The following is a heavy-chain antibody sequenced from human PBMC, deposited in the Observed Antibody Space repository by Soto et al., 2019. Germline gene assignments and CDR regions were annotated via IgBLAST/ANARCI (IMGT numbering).Heavy chain of an antibody. V-gene: IGHV3-30*18. Sequence: QVQFMQSGGGVVQPGKSLRLSCATSGVTFSRYAMHWVRQAPGERLEWVAVVFFDGNYKNYGDSVKGRFTVSRDNSKNTTYLQMNGLRPEDTGVYYCTKGGTVLFDYWGQGSLVIVSS. CDR2: VFFDGNYK. J-gene: IGHJ4*02. D-gene: IGHD3-16*01. CDR3: TKGGTVLFDY. CDR1: GVTFSRYA.